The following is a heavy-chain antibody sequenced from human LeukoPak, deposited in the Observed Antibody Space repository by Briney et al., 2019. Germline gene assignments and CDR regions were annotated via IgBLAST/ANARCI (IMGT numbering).Heavy chain of an antibody. V-gene: IGHV1-69*04. CDR1: GGTLSSYA. CDR3: ARDTSLRFAEYFQH. D-gene: IGHD3-3*01. J-gene: IGHJ1*01. Sequence: ASVKVSCKASGGTLSSYAISWVRQAPGQGLEWMGRIIPILGIANYAQKFQGRVTITADKSTSTAYMELSSLRSEDTAVYYCARDTSLRFAEYFQHWGQGTLVTVSS. CDR2: IIPILGIA.